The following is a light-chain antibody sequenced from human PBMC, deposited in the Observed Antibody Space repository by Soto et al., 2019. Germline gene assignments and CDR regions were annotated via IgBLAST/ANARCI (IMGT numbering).Light chain of an antibody. Sequence: DIQMTQSPSSLSVSVGDRVTITCRASQSINNNLNWYQQKPGKAPKLLIYAASSLQSGIPSRFSGSGSGTDFTLTISSLQPEDFATYYWQKNYNTSHTFGQGTKLEIK. CDR1: QSINNN. J-gene: IGKJ2*01. CDR3: QKNYNTSHT. V-gene: IGKV1-39*01. CDR2: AAS.